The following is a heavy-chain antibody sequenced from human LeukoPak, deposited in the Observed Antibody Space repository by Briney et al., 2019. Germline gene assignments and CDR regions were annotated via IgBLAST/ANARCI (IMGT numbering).Heavy chain of an antibody. Sequence: SETLSLTCSVAGGSITSYYWSWIRQSPGKGLEWIGHVSDGGSTNYSPSLKGRVSISVDTSKDQFSLNLRSVTAADTAVYFCARASTTFDDWGQGTLVTVSS. CDR2: VSDGGST. CDR3: ARASTTFDD. D-gene: IGHD1-14*01. J-gene: IGHJ4*02. V-gene: IGHV4-59*01. CDR1: GGSITSYY.